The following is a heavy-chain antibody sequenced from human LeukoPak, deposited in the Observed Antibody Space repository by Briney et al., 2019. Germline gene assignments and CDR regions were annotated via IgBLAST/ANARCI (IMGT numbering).Heavy chain of an antibody. CDR3: ARALSFPIAVVPAATDY. CDR2: ISSYGGRT. CDR1: GFTFSDYA. Sequence: GGSLRLSCAASGFTFSDYAMYWVRQAPGKGLEFVSAISSYGGRTYYPNSVKGRFTISRDDAKNSLYLQMNSLRAEDTAVYYCARALSFPIAVVPAATDYWGQGTLVTVSS. J-gene: IGHJ4*02. D-gene: IGHD2-2*01. V-gene: IGHV3-64*01.